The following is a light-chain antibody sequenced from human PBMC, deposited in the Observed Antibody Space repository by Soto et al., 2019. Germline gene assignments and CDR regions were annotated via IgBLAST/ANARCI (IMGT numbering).Light chain of an antibody. CDR1: QDISSS. V-gene: IGKV1-9*01. Sequence: DIQLTQSPPFLSASVGDQVTITCRASQDISSSLAWYQQKPGKAPKLLIFAASTLQSGVPSRFSGSGSGTEFTLTISSLQPEDFATYYCQQGYSTPWTFGQGTKVDIK. J-gene: IGKJ1*01. CDR3: QQGYSTPWT. CDR2: AAS.